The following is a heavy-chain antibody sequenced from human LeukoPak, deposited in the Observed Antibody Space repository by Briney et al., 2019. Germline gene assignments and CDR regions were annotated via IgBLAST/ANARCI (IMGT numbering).Heavy chain of an antibody. Sequence: PSQTLSLTCAVSGGSISSGGYSWSWIRQPPGKGLEWIGYIYHSGSTYYNPSLKSRVTISVDRSMNQFSLKLSSVTAADTAVYYCASLDGDYGFISWGQGTLVTVSS. CDR3: ASLDGDYGFIS. CDR2: IYHSGST. CDR1: GGSISSGGYS. J-gene: IGHJ4*02. D-gene: IGHD4-17*01. V-gene: IGHV4-30-2*01.